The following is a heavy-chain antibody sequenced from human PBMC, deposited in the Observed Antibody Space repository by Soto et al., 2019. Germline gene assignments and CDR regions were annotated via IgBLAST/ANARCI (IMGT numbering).Heavy chain of an antibody. CDR1: GLTLSRYW. Sequence: EVHPVESGGGLVQPGGSLRLSCAVSGLTLSRYWMSWVRQAPGKGLEWVANINQDGSDKNYLDSVKGRFTVSRDNAKNSLYXQMNGLRVEDTAVYFCARGHYGMEDWGQGTTVTVSS. CDR2: INQDGSDK. V-gene: IGHV3-7*05. J-gene: IGHJ6*02. CDR3: ARGHYGMED.